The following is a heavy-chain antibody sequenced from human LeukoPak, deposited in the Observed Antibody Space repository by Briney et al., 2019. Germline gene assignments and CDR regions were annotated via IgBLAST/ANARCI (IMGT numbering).Heavy chain of an antibody. CDR3: AKDLYYGSGSYSMNYYYMDV. CDR1: GFTFSSYS. J-gene: IGHJ6*03. CDR2: ISSSSSNI. Sequence: GGSLRLSCAASGFTFSSYSMNWVRQAPGKGLEWVASISSSSSNIYYADSVKGRFTISRDNAKNSLYLQMNSLRAQDTAVYYCAKDLYYGSGSYSMNYYYMDVWGKGATVTISS. V-gene: IGHV3-21*01. D-gene: IGHD3-10*01.